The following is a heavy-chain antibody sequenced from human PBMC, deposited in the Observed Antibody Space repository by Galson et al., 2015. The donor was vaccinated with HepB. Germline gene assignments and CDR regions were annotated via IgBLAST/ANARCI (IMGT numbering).Heavy chain of an antibody. Sequence: SLRLSCAASGFTFSNYNLNWVRQAPGKGLEWVSYISRSSTTIYYADSVRGRFTISRDNARNSLYLQMNSLRDEDTAVYYCARDDYYDRLIDYWGQGTLVTVSS. J-gene: IGHJ4*02. D-gene: IGHD3-22*01. CDR2: ISRSSTTI. V-gene: IGHV3-48*02. CDR1: GFTFSNYN. CDR3: ARDDYYDRLIDY.